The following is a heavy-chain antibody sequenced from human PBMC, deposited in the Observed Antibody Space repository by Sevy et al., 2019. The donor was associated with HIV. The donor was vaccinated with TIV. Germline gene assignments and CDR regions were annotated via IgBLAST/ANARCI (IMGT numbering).Heavy chain of an antibody. Sequence: GGSLRLSCAASGFTFSDYYMRWIRQAPGKGLEWVSYISSGGSYKNYADSVKGRFTISRDNAKNPLYLQMNSLRAEDTAVDYCARAAGTTGHYYYMDVWGKGTMVTVSS. CDR3: ARAAGTTGHYYYMDV. V-gene: IGHV3-11*06. D-gene: IGHD1-1*01. CDR2: ISSGGSYK. J-gene: IGHJ6*03. CDR1: GFTFSDYY.